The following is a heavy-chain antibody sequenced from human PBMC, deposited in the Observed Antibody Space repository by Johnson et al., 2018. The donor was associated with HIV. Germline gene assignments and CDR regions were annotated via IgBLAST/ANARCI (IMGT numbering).Heavy chain of an antibody. CDR3: ARARQAAFDI. CDR2: IYSGGST. J-gene: IGHJ3*02. CDR1: GFTVRSNY. V-gene: IGHV3-66*02. Sequence: VQLLESGGGLVQPGGSLRLSCAASGFTVRSNYMSWVRQAPGKGLEWVSVIYSGGSTYYADSVKGRFTISRDNSKNTLYLQMNSLRAEDTAVYYCARARQAAFDIWGQGTMVTVSS.